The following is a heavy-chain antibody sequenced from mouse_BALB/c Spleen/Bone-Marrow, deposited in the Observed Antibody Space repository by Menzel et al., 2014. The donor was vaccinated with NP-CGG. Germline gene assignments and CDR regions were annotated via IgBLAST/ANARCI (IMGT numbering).Heavy chain of an antibody. J-gene: IGHJ3*01. CDR1: GYTFTSYY. CDR3: TREGDSPFAY. D-gene: IGHD2-13*01. V-gene: IGHV1S81*02. Sequence: VQLQQSGAELVKPGASVKLSCKASGYTFTSYYMYWVKRRPGQGLEWIGEINPSNGGTNFNEKFKSKATLTVDKSSSTAYMQLSSLTSEDSAAYYCTREGDSPFAYWGQGTLVTVSA. CDR2: INPSNGGT.